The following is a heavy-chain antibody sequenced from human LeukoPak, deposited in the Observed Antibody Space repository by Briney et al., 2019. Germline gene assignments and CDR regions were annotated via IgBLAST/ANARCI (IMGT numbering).Heavy chain of an antibody. Sequence: PGGSLRLSCAASEFTFSDYSMNWVRQAPGKGLEWVSYIDENSKTIYYADSVKGRFTISRDNTKNSLYLHMNSLRAEDTALYYCAKANLYDNSGYYFHSWGQGTLVTVSS. V-gene: IGHV3-48*04. D-gene: IGHD3-22*01. CDR2: IDENSKTI. J-gene: IGHJ4*02. CDR3: AKANLYDNSGYYFHS. CDR1: EFTFSDYS.